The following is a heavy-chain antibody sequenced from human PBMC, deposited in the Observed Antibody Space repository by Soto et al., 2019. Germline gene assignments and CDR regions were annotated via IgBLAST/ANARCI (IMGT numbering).Heavy chain of an antibody. Sequence: ASETLSLTCTVSGGSISSGDYYWSWIRQPPGKGLEWIGYIYHSGSTYYNPSLKSRVTISVDTSKDQFSLKLSSVTAADTAVYYCARERPDGARLDPWGQGNLVTVSS. J-gene: IGHJ5*02. CDR3: ARERPDGARLDP. V-gene: IGHV4-30-4*01. CDR2: IYHSGST. D-gene: IGHD6-6*01. CDR1: GGSISSGDYY.